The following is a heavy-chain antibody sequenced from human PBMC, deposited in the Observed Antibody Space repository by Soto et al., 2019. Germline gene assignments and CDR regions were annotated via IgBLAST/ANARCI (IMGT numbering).Heavy chain of an antibody. J-gene: IGHJ4*02. CDR2: ISSSSSTI. D-gene: IGHD3-10*01. CDR3: ARDRGSPESYYTFDY. Sequence: EVQLVESGGGLVQPGGSLRLSCAASGFTFGSYSMNWVRQAPGQGLQWVSYISSSSSTIYYADSVKGRFTISRDNAKNSLYLKMNSLRVEDRAVYYCARDRGSPESYYTFDYWGQGTLVTVSS. V-gene: IGHV3-48*01. CDR1: GFTFGSYS.